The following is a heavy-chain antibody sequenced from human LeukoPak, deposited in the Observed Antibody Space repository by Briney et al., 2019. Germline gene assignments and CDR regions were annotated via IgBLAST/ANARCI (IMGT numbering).Heavy chain of an antibody. CDR1: GGSISSYY. Sequence: SETLSLTCTVSGGSISSYYWSWIRQPPGKGLERIGYIYYSGSTNYNPSLKSRVTMSVDTSKNKFSLKLSSVTAADTAVYYCARDSGTTGEVKFDPWGQGTLVTVSS. J-gene: IGHJ5*02. CDR3: ARDSGTTGEVKFDP. V-gene: IGHV4-59*12. CDR2: IYYSGST. D-gene: IGHD3-10*01.